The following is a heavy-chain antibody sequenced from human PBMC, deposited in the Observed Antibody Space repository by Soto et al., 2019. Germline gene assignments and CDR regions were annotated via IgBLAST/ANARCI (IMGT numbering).Heavy chain of an antibody. CDR1: GFTFSNSW. CDR3: GRASSSAYHRILDY. D-gene: IGHD3-22*01. J-gene: IGHJ4*02. CDR2: ISSDDSST. Sequence: EVQLVESGGGLVQPGGSLRLSCAASGFTFSNSWMHWVRQAPGKGLVWVSRISSDDSSTNYADSVKGRFTISRDNAKNTLYLQMNSLRVEDTAVYYCGRASSSAYHRILDYWGPGTLVTVSS. V-gene: IGHV3-74*01.